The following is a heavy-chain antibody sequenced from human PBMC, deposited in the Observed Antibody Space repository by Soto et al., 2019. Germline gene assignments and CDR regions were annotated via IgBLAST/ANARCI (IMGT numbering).Heavy chain of an antibody. CDR2: PYYTGTT. Sequence: QVQLQESGSGLVKPSQTLSLTCTVSGDSINSGAYYWSWIRQHPGEGQEWTGYPYYTGTTSYRPSLRSRVTMSLDTSKNQFSLDLSFVTAADTAIDYCAREGYHYNGMAVWGQGTTVTVSS. CDR3: AREGYHYNGMAV. J-gene: IGHJ6*02. V-gene: IGHV4-31*03. CDR1: GDSINSGAYY.